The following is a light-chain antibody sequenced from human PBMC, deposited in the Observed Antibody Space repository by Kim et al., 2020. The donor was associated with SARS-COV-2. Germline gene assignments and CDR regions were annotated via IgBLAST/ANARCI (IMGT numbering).Light chain of an antibody. J-gene: IGLJ2*01. Sequence: QSVLTQPPSVSGAPGQRVTISCTGSSSNIGAVFAVHWYQQLPGAAPKLLIYNNDNRPSGVPDRFSGSRSGASASLTITGLQAEDEADYVCQSYDDSLSGSVFGGGTQLTVL. CDR1: SSNIGAVFA. CDR2: NND. V-gene: IGLV1-40*01. CDR3: QSYDDSLSGSV.